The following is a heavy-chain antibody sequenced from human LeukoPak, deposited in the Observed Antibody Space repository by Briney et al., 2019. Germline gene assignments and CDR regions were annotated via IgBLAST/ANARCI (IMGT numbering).Heavy chain of an antibody. CDR3: ARETYYYDSSGYVDYMDV. J-gene: IGHJ6*03. Sequence: NPSETLSLTCTVSGGSISSGSYYWSWIRQPAGKGLEWIGRIYTSGSTNYNPPLKSRVTMSVDTSKNQFSLKLSSVTAADTAVYYCARETYYYDSSGYVDYMDVWGKGTTVTVSS. D-gene: IGHD3-22*01. CDR2: IYTSGST. CDR1: GGSISSGSYY. V-gene: IGHV4-61*02.